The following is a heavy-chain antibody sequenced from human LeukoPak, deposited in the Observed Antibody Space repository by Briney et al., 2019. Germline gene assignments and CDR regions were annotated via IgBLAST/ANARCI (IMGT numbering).Heavy chain of an antibody. CDR2: IYPGDSDT. Sequence: PGESLKISCKGSGYSFTSYWIGWVRQMPGKGLEWMGIIYPGDSDTRYSPSFQGQVTISADKSISTAYLQWSSLKASDTAMYYCARSDYVWGSYREFDYRGQGTLVTVSS. V-gene: IGHV5-51*01. D-gene: IGHD3-16*02. CDR1: GYSFTSYW. J-gene: IGHJ4*02. CDR3: ARSDYVWGSYREFDY.